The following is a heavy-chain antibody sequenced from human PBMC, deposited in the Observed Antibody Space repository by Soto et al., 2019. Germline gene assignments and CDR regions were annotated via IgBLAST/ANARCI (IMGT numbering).Heavy chain of an antibody. V-gene: IGHV3-48*03. CDR2: ISSSGDGL. D-gene: IGHD2-2*01. CDR3: ARVYCSTTTCHVQAFDS. CDR1: GFTFSSYE. J-gene: IGHJ4*02. Sequence: QPGGSLRLSCAASGFTFSSYEMNWVRQAPGKTLEWVSYISSSGDGLYYADSVKGRFTISRDNAKNSLYLQMNSLRVEDTAVYYCARVYCSTTTCHVQAFDSWGQGTLVTVSS.